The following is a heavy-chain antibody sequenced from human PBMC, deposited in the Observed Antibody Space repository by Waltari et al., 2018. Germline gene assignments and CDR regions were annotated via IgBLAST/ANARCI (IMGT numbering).Heavy chain of an antibody. V-gene: IGHV4-59*02. J-gene: IGHJ4*01. CDR1: GGSVSGHH. D-gene: IGHD1-26*01. Sequence: QVQLQESGPGLLKPSETLSLTCTVSGGSVSGHHCSWIRQSPGKGLEWIGQTHRNGNTNYNPSLNSRATVSLDLSDNQFSLKLTSVTAADTAVYYCATYAEGLGGRGFWGHGTLVTVSS. CDR2: THRNGNT. CDR3: ATYAEGLGGRGF.